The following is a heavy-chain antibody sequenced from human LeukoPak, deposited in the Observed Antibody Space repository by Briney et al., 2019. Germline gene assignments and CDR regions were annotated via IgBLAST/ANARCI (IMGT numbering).Heavy chain of an antibody. CDR3: AKASGVPWADYAFDI. CDR1: GFTFDDYA. Sequence: GGSLRLSCAASGFTFDDYAMHWVRQAPGKGLEWVSGISWNSGSIGYADSVKGRFTISRDNAKNSLYLQMDSLRAEDTAVYYCAKASGVPWADYAFDIWGQGTMVSVSS. J-gene: IGHJ3*02. V-gene: IGHV3-9*01. D-gene: IGHD3-10*01. CDR2: ISWNSGSI.